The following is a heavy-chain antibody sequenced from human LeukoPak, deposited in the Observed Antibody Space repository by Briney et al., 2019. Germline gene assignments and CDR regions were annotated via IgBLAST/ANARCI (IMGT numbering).Heavy chain of an antibody. D-gene: IGHD3-3*01. CDR3: ARRFYDFWSGEGWFDP. V-gene: IGHV5-51*01. CDR2: IYPGDSDT. CDR1: GSIFTSYW. Sequence: GASLQISGEGAGSIFTSYWIGWGRQVPGKGVEWVGIIYPGDSDTRYSPSFQGQVTIPADKSISTAYLQCSSLKASDTAMYYCARRFYDFWSGEGWFDPWGQGTLVTVSS. J-gene: IGHJ5*02.